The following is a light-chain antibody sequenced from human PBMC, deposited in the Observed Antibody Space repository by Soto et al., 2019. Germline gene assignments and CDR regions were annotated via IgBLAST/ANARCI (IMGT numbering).Light chain of an antibody. V-gene: IGLV1-51*01. CDR2: DNS. CDR3: GTLDTKLRAVV. CDR1: SSNVGHNF. J-gene: IGLJ2*01. Sequence: QSVLTQPPSMSAAPGQKVTISCSGRSSNVGHNFVSWYQQLPETAPTPLIFDNSQRPSVIPDRFFGSNTGTSATLAITGPQTGDEAIYYCGTLDTKLRAVVFGGGTKLTVL.